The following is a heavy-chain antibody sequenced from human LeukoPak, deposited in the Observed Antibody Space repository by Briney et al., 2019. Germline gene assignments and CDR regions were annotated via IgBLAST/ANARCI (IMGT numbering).Heavy chain of an antibody. Sequence: ASVKVSCKASGYTFTTHDLTWVRQATGQGLEWMGWMNPGSGDTAYAQKFQGRVTMTRDTSISTAYMELSRLRSDDTAVYYCARDYDAFDIWGQGTMVTVSS. J-gene: IGHJ3*02. D-gene: IGHD3-10*01. CDR2: MNPGSGDT. V-gene: IGHV1-8*01. CDR1: GYTFTTHD. CDR3: ARDYDAFDI.